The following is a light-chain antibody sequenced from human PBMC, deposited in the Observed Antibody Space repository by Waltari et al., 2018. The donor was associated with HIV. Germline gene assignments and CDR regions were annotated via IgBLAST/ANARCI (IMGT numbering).Light chain of an antibody. Sequence: QSVLTQSPSVSGTPGQRVSITFSGSSSNIGSNTVNWYQPVPGMAPKLIIYSSNQRPSGVPDRFSGAKSGTSASLAISGLQSEDEAEYYCAAWDVSLNGFYVFGTGTKVTVL. CDR3: AAWDVSLNGFYV. J-gene: IGLJ1*01. CDR2: SSN. V-gene: IGLV1-44*01. CDR1: SSNIGSNT.